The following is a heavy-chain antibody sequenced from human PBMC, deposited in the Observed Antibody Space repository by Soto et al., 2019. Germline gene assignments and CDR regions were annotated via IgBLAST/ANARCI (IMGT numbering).Heavy chain of an antibody. CDR3: ARGYCSGGGCYQNYYYYYGLDV. J-gene: IGHJ6*02. V-gene: IGHV4-39*01. D-gene: IGHD2-15*01. Sequence: SETLSLTCTVSAVSISSSSYYWGWIRQPPGKGLEWIGSIYYSGSTYYNPSLKSRVTISVDTSKNQFSLNLNSVTAADTAVYYCARGYCSGGGCYQNYYYYYGLDVWGQGTTVTVSS. CDR2: IYYSGST. CDR1: AVSISSSSYY.